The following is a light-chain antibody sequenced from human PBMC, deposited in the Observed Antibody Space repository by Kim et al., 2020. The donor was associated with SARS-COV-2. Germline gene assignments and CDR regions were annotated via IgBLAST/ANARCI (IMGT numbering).Light chain of an antibody. CDR1: QSVSSY. V-gene: IGKV3-11*01. J-gene: IGKJ5*01. Sequence: EIVLTQSPATLSLSPGERAILACRASQSVSSYLALYQQKPGQAPRLLIYDASNRATGIPARFSGSGSGTDFTLTISSLEPEDFAVYYCQKRSNEPRTNTVGQRTRLEIK. CDR2: DAS. CDR3: QKRSNEPRTNT.